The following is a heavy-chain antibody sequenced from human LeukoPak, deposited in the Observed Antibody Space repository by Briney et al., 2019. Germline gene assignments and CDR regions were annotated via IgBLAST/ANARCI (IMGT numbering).Heavy chain of an antibody. CDR2: INPNSGGT. D-gene: IGHD6-13*01. Sequence: ASVKVSCKASGYTFTGYYMHWVRQAPGQGLEWMGFINPNSGGTNYAQKFQGRVTMTRDTSISTAYMELSRLRSDDTAVYYCVRDQGSSSWYPNYYYYYYMDVWGKGTTVTVSS. CDR1: GYTFTGYY. V-gene: IGHV1-2*02. CDR3: VRDQGSSSWYPNYYYYYYMDV. J-gene: IGHJ6*03.